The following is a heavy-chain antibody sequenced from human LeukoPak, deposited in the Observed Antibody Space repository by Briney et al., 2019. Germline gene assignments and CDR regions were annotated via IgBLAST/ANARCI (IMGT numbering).Heavy chain of an antibody. D-gene: IGHD5-24*01. J-gene: IGHJ4*02. CDR1: GSNFDTYW. Sequence: GASLKISCKASGSNFDTYWIGWVRQMPGKGLEWMGIIYPGDSDTRYSPSFQGQVIISADKSITTAYLQWSSLKASDTGMYYCARQMSTRGQGTLVTVSS. V-gene: IGHV5-51*01. CDR2: IYPGDSDT. CDR3: ARQMST.